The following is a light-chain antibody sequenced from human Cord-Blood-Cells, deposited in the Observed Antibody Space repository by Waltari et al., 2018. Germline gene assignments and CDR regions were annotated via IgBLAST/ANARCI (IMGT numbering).Light chain of an antibody. CDR1: QGISSY. J-gene: IGKJ1*01. CDR3: QQLNSYPWT. Sequence: DIQLTQSPSFLSASVGDTVTMTCRVRQGISSYFAWYQQKPGKAPKLLTYASSTVQSGVPSRFSGSGSGTEFTLTISRLQPEDFATYYCQQLNSYPWTFGQGTKVEIK. V-gene: IGKV1-9*01. CDR2: ASS.